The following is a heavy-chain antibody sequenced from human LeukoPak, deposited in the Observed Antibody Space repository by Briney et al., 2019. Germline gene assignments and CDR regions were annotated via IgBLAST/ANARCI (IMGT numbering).Heavy chain of an antibody. Sequence: GASLSISFQGSGYRFTSYWITWVRQMPGKGPEWMGKIDPRDSYINYSPSFQGHVTISADKSISTAYLQWSSLKASDTAMYYCTRRFDYWGQGTLVTVSS. J-gene: IGHJ4*02. CDR2: IDPRDSYI. V-gene: IGHV5-10-1*01. CDR1: GYRFTSYW. CDR3: TRRFDY.